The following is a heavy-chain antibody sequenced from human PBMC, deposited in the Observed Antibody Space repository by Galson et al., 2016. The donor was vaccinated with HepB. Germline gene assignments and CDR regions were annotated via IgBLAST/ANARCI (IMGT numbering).Heavy chain of an antibody. CDR2: ISYSGST. D-gene: IGHD2-8*01. J-gene: IGHJ6*02. CDR1: GGSISFYH. V-gene: IGHV4-59*01. Sequence: SETLSLTCTVSGGSISFYHWSWIRQSPGKGLEWIGYISYSGSTNYNPSLKSRVTISVDTSKSQFSLKLRSVTAADTAVYYCARAMYRLDRYYYGLDVWGQGTTVTVSS. CDR3: ARAMYRLDRYYYGLDV.